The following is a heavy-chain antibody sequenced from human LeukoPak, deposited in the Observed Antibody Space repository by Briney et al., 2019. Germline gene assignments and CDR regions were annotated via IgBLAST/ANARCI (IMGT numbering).Heavy chain of an antibody. J-gene: IGHJ4*02. CDR2: TNHSGST. CDR1: GGSFSGYY. D-gene: IGHD2-15*01. CDR3: ARGGGGYPELFDY. V-gene: IGHV4-34*01. Sequence: SETLSLTCAVYGGSFSGYYWSWIRQPPGKGLEWIGETNHSGSTNYNPSLKSRVTISVDTSKNQFSLKLSSVTAADTAVYYCARGGGGYPELFDYWGQGTLVTVSS.